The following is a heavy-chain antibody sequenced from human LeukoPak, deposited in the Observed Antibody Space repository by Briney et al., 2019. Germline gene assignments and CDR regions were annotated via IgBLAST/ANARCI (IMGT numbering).Heavy chain of an antibody. Sequence: GGSLRLSCAASGFTFSSYAMSWVRQAPGKGLEWVSATSGSGGSTYYTDSVKGRFTISRDNSKNTLYLQMNSLRAEDTAVYYCAKDYYDSSGYYLDSGRAFDIWGQGTMVTVSS. J-gene: IGHJ3*02. CDR1: GFTFSSYA. D-gene: IGHD3-22*01. V-gene: IGHV3-23*01. CDR2: TSGSGGST. CDR3: AKDYYDSSGYYLDSGRAFDI.